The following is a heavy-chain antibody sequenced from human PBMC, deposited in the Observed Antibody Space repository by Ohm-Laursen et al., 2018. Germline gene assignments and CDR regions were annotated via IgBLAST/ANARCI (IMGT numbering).Heavy chain of an antibody. CDR3: ARAGRDTAMSLDY. J-gene: IGHJ4*02. CDR2: IYYSGST. CDR1: GGSFSGYY. D-gene: IGHD5-18*01. V-gene: IGHV4-59*01. Sequence: TLSLTCAVYGGSFSGYYWSWIRQPPGKGLEWIGYIYYSGSTNYNPSLKSRVTISVDTSKNQFSLKLSSVTAADTAVYYCARAGRDTAMSLDYWGQGTLVTVSS.